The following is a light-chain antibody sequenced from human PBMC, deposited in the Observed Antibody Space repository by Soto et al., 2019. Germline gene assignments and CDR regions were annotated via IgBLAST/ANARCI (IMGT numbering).Light chain of an antibody. J-gene: IGLJ2*01. CDR1: SGHSSYA. Sequence: QAVVTQSPSASASLGASVKLTCTLSSGHSSYAIAWHQQQPEKGPRYLMKLNSDGSHSKGDGIPDRFSGSSSGAERYLTISGLQSEDEADYYCQTWGTGIYVVFGGGTQLTVL. CDR2: LNSDGSH. CDR3: QTWGTGIYVV. V-gene: IGLV4-69*01.